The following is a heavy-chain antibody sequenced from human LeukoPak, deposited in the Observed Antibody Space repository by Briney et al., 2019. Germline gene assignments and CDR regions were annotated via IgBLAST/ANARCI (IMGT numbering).Heavy chain of an antibody. J-gene: IGHJ3*02. CDR3: ARGRVDTAMVTEAFDI. V-gene: IGHV4-34*01. D-gene: IGHD5-18*01. CDR1: GGSFSGYY. Sequence: SETLSLTCAVCGGSFSGYYWSWIRQPPGKGLEWIGEINHSGSTNYNPSLKSRVTISVDTSENQFSLKLSSVTAADTAVYYCARGRVDTAMVTEAFDIWGQGTMVTVSS. CDR2: INHSGST.